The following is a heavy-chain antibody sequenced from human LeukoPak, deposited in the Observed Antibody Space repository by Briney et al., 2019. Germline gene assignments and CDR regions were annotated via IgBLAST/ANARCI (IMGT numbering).Heavy chain of an antibody. CDR1: GGSISSYY. J-gene: IGHJ1*01. CDR2: IYYSGST. D-gene: IGHD3-22*01. CDR3: ARRRYYDGSGYLE. Sequence: SETLSLXCTVSGGSISSYYWSWIRQPPGKGLEWIGYIYYSGSTNYNPSLKSRVTISVDTSKNQFSLKLSSVTAADTAVYYCARRRYYDGSGYLEWGQGTLLSVSS. V-gene: IGHV4-59*01.